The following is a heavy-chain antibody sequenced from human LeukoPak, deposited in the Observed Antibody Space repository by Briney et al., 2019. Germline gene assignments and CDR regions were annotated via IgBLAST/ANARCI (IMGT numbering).Heavy chain of an antibody. D-gene: IGHD3-10*01. Sequence: ASVKVSCKASGYTFNTYGITWVRQAPGQGLEWMGWISPYNGDTHYAQKFQDRVTMTRDTSISTAYMELSRLRSDDTAVYYCASSMVRGGHYYYYMDVWGKGTTVTISS. CDR3: ASSMVRGGHYYYYMDV. CDR2: ISPYNGDT. J-gene: IGHJ6*03. V-gene: IGHV1-18*04. CDR1: GYTFNTYG.